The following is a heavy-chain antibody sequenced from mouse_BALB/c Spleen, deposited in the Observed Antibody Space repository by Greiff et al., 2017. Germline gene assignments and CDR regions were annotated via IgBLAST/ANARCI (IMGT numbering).Heavy chain of an antibody. CDR2: INSNGGST. CDR1: GFTFSSYG. D-gene: IGHD2-3*01. J-gene: IGHJ2*01. V-gene: IGHV5-6-3*01. CDR3: ARDDGYFDY. Sequence: DVKLVESGGGLVQPGGSLKLSCAASGFTFSSYGMSWVRQTPDKRLELVATINSNGGSTYYPDSVKGRFTISRDNAKNTLYLQMSSLKSEDTAMYYCARDDGYFDYWGQGTTLTVSS.